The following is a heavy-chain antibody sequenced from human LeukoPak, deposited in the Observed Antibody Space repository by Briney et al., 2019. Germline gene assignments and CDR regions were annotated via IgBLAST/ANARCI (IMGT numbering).Heavy chain of an antibody. CDR2: ITTSGSTI. CDR1: GFTFTNHE. D-gene: IGHD5-12*01. J-gene: IGHJ4*02. V-gene: IGHV3-48*03. Sequence: GGSLRLSCVASGFTFTNHEMNWVRQAPGKGLEWVSYITTSGSTIYYADSVEGRFTISRDNAKNSLYLQMNSLRAEDTAVYYCVRDRDIAYLRADFWGQGTLVTVSS. CDR3: VRDRDIAYLRADF.